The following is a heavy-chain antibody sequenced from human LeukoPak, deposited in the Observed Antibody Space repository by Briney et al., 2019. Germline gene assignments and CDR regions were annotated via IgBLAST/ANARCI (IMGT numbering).Heavy chain of an antibody. V-gene: IGHV3-74*01. CDR2: INSDGSST. D-gene: IGHD1-26*01. CDR1: GFTSSSYW. J-gene: IGHJ4*02. CDR3: ARGPYQSYSSSRGDY. Sequence: PGGSLRLSCAASGFTSSSYWMHWVRQAPGKGLVWVSRINSDGSSTSYADSVKGRFTISRDNAKNTLYLQMNSLRAEDTAVYYCARGPYQSYSSSRGDYWGQGTLVTVSS.